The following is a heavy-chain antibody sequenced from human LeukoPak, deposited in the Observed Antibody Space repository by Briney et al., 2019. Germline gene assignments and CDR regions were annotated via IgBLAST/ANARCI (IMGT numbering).Heavy chain of an antibody. J-gene: IGHJ3*02. V-gene: IGHV4-59*12. CDR1: GGSIKSYH. CDR2: VYYSGST. CDR3: ARDLGVDAFDI. Sequence: PSETLSLTCTVSGGSIKSYHWGWIRQTPGKGLEWIGYVYYSGSTNYNPSLKSRVTISVDTSKNQFSLKLSSVTAADTAVYYCARDLGVDAFDIWGQGTMVTVSS. D-gene: IGHD3-16*01.